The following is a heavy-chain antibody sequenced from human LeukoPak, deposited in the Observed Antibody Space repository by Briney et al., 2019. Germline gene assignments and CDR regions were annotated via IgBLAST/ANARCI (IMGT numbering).Heavy chain of an antibody. V-gene: IGHV3-30*18. CDR2: ISYDGSTE. D-gene: IGHD6-13*01. CDR3: AKGSGWYADY. Sequence: PGGSLRLSCAASGFTFSSYGMHWVRQAPGKGLEWVALISYDGSTEYYGDSVRGRFTISRDNSKSTMLLQMNSLRDEDTAVYYCAKGSGWYADYWGQGTLVTVSS. J-gene: IGHJ4*02. CDR1: GFTFSSYG.